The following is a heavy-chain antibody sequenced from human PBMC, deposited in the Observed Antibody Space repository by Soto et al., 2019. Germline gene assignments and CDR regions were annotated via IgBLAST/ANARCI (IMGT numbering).Heavy chain of an antibody. D-gene: IGHD5-18*01. J-gene: IGHJ3*02. Sequence: QVQLVESGGGVVQPGRSLRLSCAASGFTFSSYAMHWVRQAPGKGLEWVAVISYDGSNKYYADSVKGRFTISRDNSKNTLYLQRNSLRAEDTGVYYCARDSVDTIGDAFDIWGQGTMVTVSS. V-gene: IGHV3-30-3*01. CDR1: GFTFSSYA. CDR3: ARDSVDTIGDAFDI. CDR2: ISYDGSNK.